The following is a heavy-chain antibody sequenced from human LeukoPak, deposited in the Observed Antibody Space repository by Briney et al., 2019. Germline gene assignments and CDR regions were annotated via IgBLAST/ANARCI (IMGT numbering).Heavy chain of an antibody. Sequence: PGGSLRLSCAASGFTFRSTWMHWVRQAPGKGLVWVSHIKSDGSGTSYADSVKGRFTISRDNAKNTVYLQMNSLRVEDTAVYCCAGDAGYSYATWGQGTLVTVSS. J-gene: IGHJ4*02. CDR3: AGDAGYSYAT. CDR1: GFTFRSTW. D-gene: IGHD5-18*01. V-gene: IGHV3-74*01. CDR2: IKSDGSGT.